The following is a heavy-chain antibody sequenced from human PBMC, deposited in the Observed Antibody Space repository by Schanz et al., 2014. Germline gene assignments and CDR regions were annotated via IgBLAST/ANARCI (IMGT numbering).Heavy chain of an antibody. CDR2: INTNTANP. V-gene: IGHV7-4-1*02. Sequence: QVQLVQSGSEVKKPGASVKVSCKASGYTFTTYVISWVRQAPGQGLEWMGWINTNTANPTYAPAFTGRFVFSLDTSVSTAYLQIIGLQAEDSAVFYCARGRGGNTGYEAADYWGQGTRVTVSS. D-gene: IGHD5-12*01. J-gene: IGHJ4*02. CDR3: ARGRGGNTGYEAADY. CDR1: GYTFTTYV.